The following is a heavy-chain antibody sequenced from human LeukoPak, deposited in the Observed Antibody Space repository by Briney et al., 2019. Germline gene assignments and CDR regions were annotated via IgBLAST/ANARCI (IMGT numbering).Heavy chain of an antibody. CDR2: ISDRGDGT. CDR1: GFTVSSNY. V-gene: IGHV3-53*01. CDR3: AKGRWGLTINNFDL. J-gene: IGHJ3*01. D-gene: IGHD2-21*02. Sequence: AGGSLRLSCAASGFTVSSNYMGWVRQAPGKGLEWVSVISDRGDGTYYGDSVKGRFTISRDSSKNTLYLQMNSLGGEDTALYYCAKGRWGLTINNFDLWGQGTMVTVSS.